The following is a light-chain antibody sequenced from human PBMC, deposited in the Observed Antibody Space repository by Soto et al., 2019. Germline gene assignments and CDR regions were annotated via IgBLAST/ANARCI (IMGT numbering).Light chain of an antibody. CDR2: GAS. CDR3: QQYGGPVPWT. CDR1: QTISRNY. V-gene: IGKV3-20*01. J-gene: IGKJ1*01. Sequence: EVVLTQSPGTLSLSPGERATVSCRASQTISRNYLAWYQKKPGQAPRLLIYGASTRATGIPDGFTGSGSGTDFTLTIARLEPEDFAVYYCQQYGGPVPWTFGQGTKVEV.